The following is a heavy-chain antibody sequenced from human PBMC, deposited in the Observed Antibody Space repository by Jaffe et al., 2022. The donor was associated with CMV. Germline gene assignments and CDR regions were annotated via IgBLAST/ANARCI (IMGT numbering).Heavy chain of an antibody. CDR1: GLTFNYYE. CDR2: ISSSGSTI. Sequence: EVQMVESGGGLVQPGGSVRISCAASGLTFNYYEMNWVRQAPGKGLEWVSYISSSGSTIYYADSVKGRFTISRDNAKNSLYLQMNSLRAEDTAIYYCARGGGSTWYLDYWGQGTLVTVSS. V-gene: IGHV3-48*03. J-gene: IGHJ4*02. CDR3: ARGGGSTWYLDY. D-gene: IGHD3-16*01.